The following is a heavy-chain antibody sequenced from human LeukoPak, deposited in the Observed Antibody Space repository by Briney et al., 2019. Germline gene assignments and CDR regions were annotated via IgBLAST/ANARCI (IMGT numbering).Heavy chain of an antibody. Sequence: SETLSLTCAVYGGSFSGYYWSWIRQPPGKGLEWIGEINHSGSTNYNPSLKSRVTISVDTSKNQFSLKLSSVTAADTAVYYCARGPYCSSTRCYTRAYYFDYWGQGTLVTVSS. D-gene: IGHD2-2*02. J-gene: IGHJ4*02. CDR1: GGSFSGYY. CDR3: ARGPYCSSTRCYTRAYYFDY. V-gene: IGHV4-34*01. CDR2: INHSGST.